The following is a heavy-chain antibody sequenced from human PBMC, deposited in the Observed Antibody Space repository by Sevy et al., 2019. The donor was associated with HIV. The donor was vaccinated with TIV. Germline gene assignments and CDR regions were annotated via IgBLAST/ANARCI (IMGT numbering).Heavy chain of an antibody. J-gene: IGHJ4*02. Sequence: GGCLRLSCAASGFTFSSYGMHWVRQAPGKGLEWVAVISYDGSNKYYADSVKGRFTISRDNSKNTLYLQMNSLRAEDTAVYYCAKDVGYGDYFDYWGQGTLVTVSS. D-gene: IGHD4-17*01. CDR2: ISYDGSNK. V-gene: IGHV3-30*18. CDR1: GFTFSSYG. CDR3: AKDVGYGDYFDY.